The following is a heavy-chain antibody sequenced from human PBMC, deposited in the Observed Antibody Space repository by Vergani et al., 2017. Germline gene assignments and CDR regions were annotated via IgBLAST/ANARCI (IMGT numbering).Heavy chain of an antibody. CDR3: AREKYYYDSSGSDVDY. V-gene: IGHV3-48*02. CDR1: GFTFSSYS. Sequence: EVQLVESGGGLVQPGGSLRLSCAASGFTFSSYSMNWVRQAPGKGLEWVSYISSSSSTIYYADSVKGRFTISRDNAKNSLYLQMNSLRDEDTAVYYCAREKYYYDSSGSDVDYWGQGTLVTVSS. D-gene: IGHD3-22*01. J-gene: IGHJ4*02. CDR2: ISSSSSTI.